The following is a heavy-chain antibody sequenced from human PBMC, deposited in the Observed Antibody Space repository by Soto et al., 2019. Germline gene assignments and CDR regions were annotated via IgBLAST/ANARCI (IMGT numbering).Heavy chain of an antibody. Sequence: GGSLRLSCAASGFTFSSYGMHWVRQGPGKGLEWVAVISYDGSNKYYADSVKGRFTISRDNSKNTLYLQMNSLRVEDTAVYYCAKWAPYYDFWSGYSDYWGQGTLVTVSS. V-gene: IGHV3-30*18. CDR1: GFTFSSYG. CDR3: AKWAPYYDFWSGYSDY. D-gene: IGHD3-3*01. J-gene: IGHJ4*02. CDR2: ISYDGSNK.